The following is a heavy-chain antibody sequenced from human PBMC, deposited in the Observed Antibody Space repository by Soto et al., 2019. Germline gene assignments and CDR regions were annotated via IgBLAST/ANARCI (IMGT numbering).Heavy chain of an antibody. CDR2: ISSSSSYI. Sequence: PGGSLRLSCAASGFTFSSYSMNWVRQAPGKGLEWVSSISSSSSYIYYADSVKGRFTISRDNAKNSLYLQMNSLRAEDTAVYYCARELGFGELFQGDYYYGMDVWGQGTKVTVSS. V-gene: IGHV3-21*01. D-gene: IGHD3-10*01. J-gene: IGHJ6*02. CDR3: ARELGFGELFQGDYYYGMDV. CDR1: GFTFSSYS.